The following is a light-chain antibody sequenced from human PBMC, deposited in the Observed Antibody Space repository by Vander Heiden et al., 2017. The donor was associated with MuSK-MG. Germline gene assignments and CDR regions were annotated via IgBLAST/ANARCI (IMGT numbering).Light chain of an antibody. J-gene: IGLJ2*01. CDR1: NIGSKS. V-gene: IGLV3-21*02. CDR2: YDS. CDR3: QVWDSSSDPVV. Sequence: SYVLTQPPSASVAPGQTARITRGGNNIGSKSVHWYQQKPGQAPVLVVYYDSDRPSGIPERFSGSNSGNTATLTISRVEAGDEADYYCQVWDSSSDPVVFGGGTKLTVL.